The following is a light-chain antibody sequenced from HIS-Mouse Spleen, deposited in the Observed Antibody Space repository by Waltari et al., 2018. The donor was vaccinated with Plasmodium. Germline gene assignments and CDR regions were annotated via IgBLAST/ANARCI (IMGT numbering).Light chain of an antibody. V-gene: IGKV1-5*03. J-gene: IGKJ1*01. CDR1: QSISSW. CDR2: KAS. CDR3: QQYNSYSWT. Sequence: DIQMTQSPSTLSASVGERVTITCRASQSISSWLAWYQQKPGKAPKLLIYKASSLEIGVPSRFSGSGAGTEFTLAISSLQPDDFATYYCQQYNSYSWTFGQGTKVEIK.